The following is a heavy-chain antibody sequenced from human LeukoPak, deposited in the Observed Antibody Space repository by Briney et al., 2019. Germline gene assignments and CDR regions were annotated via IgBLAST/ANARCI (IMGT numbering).Heavy chain of an antibody. Sequence: ASVKVSCKVSRSTLTELSMHWVRQAPGKGLEWMGGFDPEDGETIYAQKFQGRVTMTEETSTDTAYMELSSLRSEDTAVYYCATVGATVYYWGQRTLVTVSS. V-gene: IGHV1-24*01. CDR1: RSTLTELS. D-gene: IGHD1-26*01. CDR2: FDPEDGET. J-gene: IGHJ4*02. CDR3: ATVGATVYY.